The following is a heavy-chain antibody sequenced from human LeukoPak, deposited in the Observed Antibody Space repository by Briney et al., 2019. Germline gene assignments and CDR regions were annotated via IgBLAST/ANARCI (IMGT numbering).Heavy chain of an antibody. CDR1: GGSISSSRYY. V-gene: IGHV4-39*01. CDR2: IYYSGST. D-gene: IGHD3-9*01. Sequence: SETLSLTCTVSGGSISSSRYYWGWIRQPPGKGLEWIGSIYYSGSTYYNPSPKSRVTISVDTSKNQFSLKLSSVTAGGTAVYYCARRRPMYYDILTGYYDYWGQGTLVTVSS. CDR3: ARRRPMYYDILTGYYDY. J-gene: IGHJ4*02.